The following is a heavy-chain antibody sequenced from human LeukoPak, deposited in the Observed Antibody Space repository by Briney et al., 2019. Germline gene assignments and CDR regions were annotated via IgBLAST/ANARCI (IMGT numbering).Heavy chain of an antibody. Sequence: SETLSLTCTVSGGSISSSSYYWGWIRQPPGKGLEWIGSIYYSGSTYYNPSLKSRVTISVDTSQNQFSLKLSSVTAADTAVYYCARTSYVWFGELPIGYWGQGTLVTVSS. CDR3: ARTSYVWFGELPIGY. J-gene: IGHJ4*02. D-gene: IGHD3-10*01. V-gene: IGHV4-39*01. CDR2: IYYSGST. CDR1: GGSISSSSYY.